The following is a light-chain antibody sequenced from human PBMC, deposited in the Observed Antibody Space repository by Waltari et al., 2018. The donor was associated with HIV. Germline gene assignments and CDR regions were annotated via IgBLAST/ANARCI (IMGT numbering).Light chain of an antibody. CDR3: AAWDDSLNAWV. Sequence: QSVLTQPPSASGTPEQRVSISCSGSSSNIGSNIVNWYQQLPGTAPKLLIYSNNQRPSGVPDRFSGSKSGTSASLAISGLQSEDEADYYCAAWDDSLNAWVFGGGTKLTVL. V-gene: IGLV1-44*01. CDR2: SNN. J-gene: IGLJ3*02. CDR1: SSNIGSNI.